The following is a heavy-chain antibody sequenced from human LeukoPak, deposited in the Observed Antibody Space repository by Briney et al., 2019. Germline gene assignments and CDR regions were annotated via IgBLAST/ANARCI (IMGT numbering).Heavy chain of an antibody. D-gene: IGHD6-6*01. CDR1: GYSISSGYY. CDR3: AEGSIAARRRWFDP. J-gene: IGHJ5*02. Sequence: SETLSLTCTVSGYSISSGYYWGWIRQPPGKGLEWIGSIYYSGSTYYNPSLKSRVTISVDTSKNQFSLKLSSVTAADTAVYYCAEGSIAARRRWFDPWGQGTLVTVSS. V-gene: IGHV4-38-2*02. CDR2: IYYSGST.